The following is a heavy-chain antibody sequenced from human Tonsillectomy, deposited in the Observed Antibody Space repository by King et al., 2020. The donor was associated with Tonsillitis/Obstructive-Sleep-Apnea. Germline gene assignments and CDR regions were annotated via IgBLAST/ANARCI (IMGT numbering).Heavy chain of an antibody. Sequence: VQLVESGGGLVKPGGSLRLSCAASGFTFSTYSMNWVRQAPGKGLEWVSTISSSSWYIYYADSVKGRFTISRDNAKDSVYLQMNSLRAEDTAVYYCARREDHFVVVTHPDYWGQGTLVTVSS. J-gene: IGHJ4*02. D-gene: IGHD3-3*01. CDR1: GFTFSTYS. CDR2: ISSSSWYI. CDR3: ARREDHFVVVTHPDY. V-gene: IGHV3-21*01.